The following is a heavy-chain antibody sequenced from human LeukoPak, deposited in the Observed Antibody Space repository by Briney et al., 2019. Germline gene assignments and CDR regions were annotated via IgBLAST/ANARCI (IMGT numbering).Heavy chain of an antibody. CDR1: GFTFSSYG. D-gene: IGHD2-21*01. Sequence: PGRSLRLSCAASGFTFSSYGMHWVRQAPGKGLEWVALIWYDGSNKYYADSVKGRFTISRDDSKDTLYLQMNSLRAEDTAVHYCARDWAQLPFDPWGQGTLVTVSS. J-gene: IGHJ5*02. V-gene: IGHV3-33*01. CDR2: IWYDGSNK. CDR3: ARDWAQLPFDP.